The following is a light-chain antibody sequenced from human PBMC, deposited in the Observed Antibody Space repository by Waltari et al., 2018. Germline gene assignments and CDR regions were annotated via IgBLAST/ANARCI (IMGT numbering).Light chain of an antibody. CDR3: CSYASSSPRLI. J-gene: IGLJ2*01. CDR1: YSNVGSYDF. CDR2: EVL. Sequence: QSALTQPASVSGSLGQSISISCSGTYSNVGSYDFVSWYHQRPGEAPKLLIYEVLKRPSGISNRFSGSKSGNAASLTISALQPEDEGTYYCCSYASSSPRLIFGGGTELSVL. V-gene: IGLV2-23*02.